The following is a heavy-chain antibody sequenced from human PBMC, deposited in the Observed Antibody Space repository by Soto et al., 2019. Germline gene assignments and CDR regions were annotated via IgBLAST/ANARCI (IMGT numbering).Heavy chain of an antibody. CDR3: ARIVAATGLIDY. D-gene: IGHD6-13*01. CDR2: IYSGGST. Sequence: EVQLVESGGGLVQPGGSLRLSCAASGVTVTSNYMTWVRQAPGKGLEWVSIIYSGGSTYSADSVKGRFTISRDNSKNTVYLQMNSLRAEDTAVYFCARIVAATGLIDYGGQGTLVTVSS. J-gene: IGHJ4*02. V-gene: IGHV3-66*01. CDR1: GVTVTSNY.